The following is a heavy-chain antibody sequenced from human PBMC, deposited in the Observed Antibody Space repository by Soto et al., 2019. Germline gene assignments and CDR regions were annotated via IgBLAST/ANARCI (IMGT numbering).Heavy chain of an antibody. CDR1: GYTFTSYD. Sequence: ASVKVSCKASGYTFTSYDINWVRQATGQGLEWMGWMNPNSGNTGYAQKFQGRVTMTRNTSISTAYMELSSLRSDDTAVYYCARGEGSGSYYPFYYYGMDVWGQGTTVTVSS. V-gene: IGHV1-8*01. D-gene: IGHD3-10*01. CDR3: ARGEGSGSYYPFYYYGMDV. J-gene: IGHJ6*02. CDR2: MNPNSGNT.